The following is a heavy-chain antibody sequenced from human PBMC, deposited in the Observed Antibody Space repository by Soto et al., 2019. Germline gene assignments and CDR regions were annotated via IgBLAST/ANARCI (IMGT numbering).Heavy chain of an antibody. CDR3: AKDKDWSGVYGMDV. CDR1: GFTFSSYA. V-gene: IGHV3-23*01. Sequence: EVQLLESGGGLVQPGGSLRLSCAASGFTFSSYAMSWVRQAPGQGLEWVTAINGGSTTYYADSVKGRFTISRDNSKNTLYLQMYSLRAEDTAVYYCAKDKDWSGVYGMDVWGQGTTVTVSS. J-gene: IGHJ6*02. D-gene: IGHD3-3*01. CDR2: INGGSTT.